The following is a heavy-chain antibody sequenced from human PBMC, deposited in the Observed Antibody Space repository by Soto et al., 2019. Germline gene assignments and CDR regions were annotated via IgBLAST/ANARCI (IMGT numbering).Heavy chain of an antibody. CDR2: IAYTGIT. J-gene: IGHJ4*02. CDR1: GGPIRSYY. D-gene: IGHD5-12*01. V-gene: IGHV4-59*01. CDR3: AREGFSVYEALDY. Sequence: QVHLQESGPGLLKPSETLSLTCGVSGGPIRSYYLSWVRQAPGKGLERIAYIAYTGITGYNPALRSRVTISGDTYQILFSLKITSVTAADTAVYYGAREGFSVYEALDYWGQGILVTVSS.